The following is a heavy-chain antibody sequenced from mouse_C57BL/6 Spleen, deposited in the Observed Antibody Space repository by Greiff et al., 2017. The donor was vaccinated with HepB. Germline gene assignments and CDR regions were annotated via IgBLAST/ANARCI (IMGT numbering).Heavy chain of an antibody. J-gene: IGHJ3*01. D-gene: IGHD4-1*02. V-gene: IGHV3-6*01. CDR1: GYSITSGYY. CDR3: ARDQLAWFAY. CDR2: ISYDGSN. Sequence: EVQLQQSGPGLVKPSQSLSLTCSVTGYSITSGYYWNWIRQFPGNKLEWMGYISYDGSNNYNPSLKNRISITRDTSTNQFFLKLNSVTTEDTATYYCARDQLAWFAYWGQGTLVTVSA.